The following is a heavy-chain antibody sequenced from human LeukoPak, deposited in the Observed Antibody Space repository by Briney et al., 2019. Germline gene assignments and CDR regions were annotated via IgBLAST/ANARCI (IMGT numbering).Heavy chain of an antibody. V-gene: IGHV3-23*01. Sequence: GGSLRLSCAASGFTFSSYAMSWVCQAPGKGLEWVSAISGSGDSTYYGDSVKGRFTISRDNSKNTLYLQMNSLRAEDTAVYYCARDLDGSGWYNQYYYYGMDVWGQGTTVTVSS. D-gene: IGHD6-19*01. J-gene: IGHJ6*02. CDR3: ARDLDGSGWYNQYYYYGMDV. CDR1: GFTFSSYA. CDR2: ISGSGDST.